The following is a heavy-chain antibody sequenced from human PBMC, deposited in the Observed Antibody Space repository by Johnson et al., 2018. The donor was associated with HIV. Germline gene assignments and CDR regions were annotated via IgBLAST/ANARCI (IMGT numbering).Heavy chain of an antibody. CDR2: ITWNSDGSST. CDR3: ARGKKQWLDEDAFDI. J-gene: IGHJ3*02. CDR1: GFTFSSYA. V-gene: IGHV3-74*02. D-gene: IGHD6-19*01. Sequence: VQLVESGGGVVQPGRSLRLSCAASGFTFSSYAMHWVRQAPGKGPEWVSGITWNSDGSSTSYADSVKGRFTISRDNAKNTLYLQMNSLRAEDTAVYYCARGKKQWLDEDAFDIWGQGTMVTVSS.